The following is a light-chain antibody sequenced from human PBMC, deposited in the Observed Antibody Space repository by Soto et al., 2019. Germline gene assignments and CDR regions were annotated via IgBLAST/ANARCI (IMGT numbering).Light chain of an antibody. Sequence: DIQMTQSPSSLSASVGDRVTITCRASQGISIYLAWYQQKPGKVPKFLIYGASTLQSGVPSRFSGSGSGTDFTLTITSLQDEDVATYYCQTYYSGLFTFGHGPKADIK. V-gene: IGKV1-27*01. CDR3: QTYYSGLFT. J-gene: IGKJ3*01. CDR2: GAS. CDR1: QGISIY.